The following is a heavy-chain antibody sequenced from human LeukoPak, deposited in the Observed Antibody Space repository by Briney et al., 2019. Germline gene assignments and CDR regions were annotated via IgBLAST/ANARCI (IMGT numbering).Heavy chain of an antibody. CDR3: ARVGHCYDSSGYYSYFDY. D-gene: IGHD3-22*01. J-gene: IGHJ4*02. V-gene: IGHV3-30-3*01. CDR1: GFTFSSYA. CDR2: ISYGGSNK. Sequence: TGGSLRLSCAASGFTFSSYAMHWVRQAPGKGLEWVAVISYGGSNKYYADSVKGRFTISRDNPKNTLYLQMNSLRAEDTAVYYCARVGHCYDSSGYYSYFDYWGQGTLVTVSS.